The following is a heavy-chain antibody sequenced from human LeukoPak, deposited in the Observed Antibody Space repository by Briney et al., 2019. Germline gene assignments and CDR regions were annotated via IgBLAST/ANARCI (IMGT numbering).Heavy chain of an antibody. CDR1: ADSISSSY. J-gene: IGHJ4*02. CDR3: ARQGPLTTAVTTRTNPFDY. D-gene: IGHD4-11*01. Sequence: SETLSLTCTVSADSISSSYWSWIRQPPGKGLEGIGYMYYSGSTNYNPSLKSRVTISVDTSKNQFSLKLHSVTAADTAVYYCARQGPLTTAVTTRTNPFDYWGQGTLVTVSS. CDR2: MYYSGST. V-gene: IGHV4-59*08.